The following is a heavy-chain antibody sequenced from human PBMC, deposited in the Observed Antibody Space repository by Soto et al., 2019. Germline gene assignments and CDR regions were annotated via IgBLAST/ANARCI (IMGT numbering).Heavy chain of an antibody. V-gene: IGHV3-7*03. J-gene: IGHJ6*02. D-gene: IGHD3-3*01. Sequence: PGGSLRLSCAASGFTFSSYWMSWVRQAPGKGLEWVSNIKQDGSEKYYVDSVKGLFTISRDNAKNSLYLQMNSLRAEDTAVYYCARDKGYYDFWSGYYQAPQYYYYGMDVWCQGTTVTVSS. CDR2: IKQDGSEK. CDR3: ARDKGYYDFWSGYYQAPQYYYYGMDV. CDR1: GFTFSSYW.